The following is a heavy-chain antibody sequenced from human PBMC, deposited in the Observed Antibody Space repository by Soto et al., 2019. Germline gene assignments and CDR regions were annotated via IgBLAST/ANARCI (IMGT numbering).Heavy chain of an antibody. CDR3: ARAGDYHLTGDFDV. D-gene: IGHD4-17*01. V-gene: IGHV4-4*02. CDR1: GGSISSNNW. CDR2: IYHSGST. Sequence: PSETLSLTCAVSGGSISSNNWWSWVRQPPGKGLEWIGEIYHSGSTNYNPSLKSRVTISVDKSKNEFSLKLGSVTAADTAMYYCARAGDYHLTGDFDVWGQGTMVTVSS. J-gene: IGHJ3*01.